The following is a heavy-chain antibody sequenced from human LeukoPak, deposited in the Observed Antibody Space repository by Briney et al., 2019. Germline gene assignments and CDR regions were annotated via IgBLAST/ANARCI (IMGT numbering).Heavy chain of an antibody. CDR1: GFTFSSYA. V-gene: IGHV3-30*04. Sequence: PGRSLRLSCAASGFTFSSYAMHWVRQAPGKGLEWVAFIRYDGSNKYYADSVKGRFTISRDNSKNTLYLQMNSLRAEDTAVYYCARVKAWLRLGTFDYWGQGTLVTVSS. CDR3: ARVKAWLRLGTFDY. D-gene: IGHD5-12*01. J-gene: IGHJ4*02. CDR2: IRYDGSNK.